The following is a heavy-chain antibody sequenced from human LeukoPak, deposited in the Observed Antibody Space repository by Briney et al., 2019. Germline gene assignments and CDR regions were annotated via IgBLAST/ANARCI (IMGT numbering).Heavy chain of an antibody. V-gene: IGHV3-21*01. CDR3: ARDSYYDSSGVAFDI. CDR2: ISSSSSYV. Sequence: GGSLRLSCAASGFTFSSYSMNWVRQAPGKGLEWVSSISSSSSYVYYADSVKGRFTISRDNAKNSLYLQLNSLRAEDTAVYYCARDSYYDSSGVAFDIWGQGTMVTVSS. CDR1: GFTFSSYS. D-gene: IGHD3-22*01. J-gene: IGHJ3*02.